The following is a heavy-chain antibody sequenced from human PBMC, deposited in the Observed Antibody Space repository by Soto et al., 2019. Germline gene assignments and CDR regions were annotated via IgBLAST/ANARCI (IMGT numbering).Heavy chain of an antibody. V-gene: IGHV1-69*01. CDR3: ARCRSSPNCAP. CDR1: GGTFTNYV. Sequence: QVQLVQSGAEVRKPGSSVKVSCKISGGTFTNYVISWLRQAPGQGLEWMGGIIPIFGAANLAQKFQGRVTITEDESTSTVNMELSSLTSEDTAFYYCARCRSSPNCAPWGQGTVVTVSS. CDR2: IIPIFGAA. J-gene: IGHJ5*02. D-gene: IGHD6-6*01.